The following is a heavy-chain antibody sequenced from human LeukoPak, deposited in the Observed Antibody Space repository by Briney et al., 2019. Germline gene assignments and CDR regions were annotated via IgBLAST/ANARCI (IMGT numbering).Heavy chain of an antibody. J-gene: IGHJ6*03. CDR1: GGSISSGSYY. V-gene: IGHV4-61*02. D-gene: IGHD3-16*01. CDR3: ARESYDYYYYMDV. CDR2: IYTSGST. Sequence: PSETLSLTCTVSGGSISSGSYYWSWIRQPAGKGLEWIGRIYTSGSTNYNPSLKSRVTISVDTSKNQFSLKLSSVTAADTAVYYCARESYDYYYYMDVWGKGTTVTVSS.